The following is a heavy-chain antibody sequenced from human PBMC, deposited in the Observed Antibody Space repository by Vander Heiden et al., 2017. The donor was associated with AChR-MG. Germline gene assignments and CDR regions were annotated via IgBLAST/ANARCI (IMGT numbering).Heavy chain of an antibody. CDR2: VNKDGSEK. V-gene: IGHV3-7*01. CDR1: GFTFSSHE. Sequence: EVQLVESGGGLVQPGGSLRLSCAASGFTFSSHEMTWVRQAPGKGLEWVANVNKDGSEKYYVDSVKGRFTISRDNTKNSLDLQMNSLRAEDTAVDDCARDAGTFWGQGALVTVS. D-gene: IGHD1-1*01. J-gene: IGHJ4*02. CDR3: ARDAGTF.